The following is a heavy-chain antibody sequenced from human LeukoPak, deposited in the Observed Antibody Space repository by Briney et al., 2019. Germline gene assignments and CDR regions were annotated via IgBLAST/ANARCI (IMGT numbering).Heavy chain of an antibody. Sequence: SETLSLTCTVSGGSISSHYWSWLRQPPGKGLEWIGYIYYSGSTNYNPSLKSRVTISVYTSKNQFSLKLSSVTAADTAVYYCARGDFYSSGWDYFDYWGQGTLVTVSS. J-gene: IGHJ4*02. V-gene: IGHV4-59*11. CDR3: ARGDFYSSGWDYFDY. D-gene: IGHD6-19*01. CDR2: IYYSGST. CDR1: GGSISSHY.